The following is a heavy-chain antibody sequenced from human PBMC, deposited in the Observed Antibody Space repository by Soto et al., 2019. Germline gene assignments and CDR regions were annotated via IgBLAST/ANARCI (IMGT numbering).Heavy chain of an antibody. Sequence: SETLSLTCAVSGGSISSSNWWSWVRQPPGKGLEWIGEIYHSGSTNYNPPLKSRVTISVDKSKNQFSLKLSSVTAADTAVYYCASQGFTRAGFDYWGQGTLVTVSS. CDR1: GGSISSSNW. CDR2: IYHSGST. J-gene: IGHJ4*02. D-gene: IGHD6-19*01. V-gene: IGHV4-4*02. CDR3: ASQGFTRAGFDY.